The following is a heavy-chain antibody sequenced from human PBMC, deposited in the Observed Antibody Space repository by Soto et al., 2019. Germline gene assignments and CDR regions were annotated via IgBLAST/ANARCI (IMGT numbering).Heavy chain of an antibody. J-gene: IGHJ6*04. V-gene: IGHV1-69*13. CDR1: GGTFSSYA. D-gene: IGHD2-8*01. CDR2: IIPIFGTA. CDR3: AREGAVMDYYYGREV. Sequence: ASVNVSCKASGGTFSSYAISWVRQAPGQGLEWMGGIIPIFGTANYAQKFQGRVTITAAESTSTAYMELSSLRPEDTAVYYCAREGAVMDYYYGREVWGDGTTVLGSS.